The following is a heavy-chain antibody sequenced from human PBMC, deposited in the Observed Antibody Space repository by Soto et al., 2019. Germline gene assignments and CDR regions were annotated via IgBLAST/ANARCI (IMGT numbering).Heavy chain of an antibody. J-gene: IGHJ5*02. CDR1: GFTLRSYA. Sequence: QVQLVESGGGVVQPGRSLRLSCAASGFTLRSYAMHWVRQAPGKGLEWVAVISSDENNRSYADSVKGRFTISRDNTKNTLDLQVDSLRAEDTAVYYCARALDTTMASKDNWFDPWGQGTLVTVSS. D-gene: IGHD5-18*01. V-gene: IGHV3-30-3*01. CDR3: ARALDTTMASKDNWFDP. CDR2: ISSDENNR.